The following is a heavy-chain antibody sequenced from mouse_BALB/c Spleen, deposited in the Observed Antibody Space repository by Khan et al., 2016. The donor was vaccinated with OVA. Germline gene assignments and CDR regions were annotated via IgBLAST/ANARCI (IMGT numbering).Heavy chain of an antibody. CDR3: TNHGSSSAWFTY. J-gene: IGHJ3*01. V-gene: IGHV1-7*01. CDR1: GLTFTSYW. Sequence: QIQLEQPGAELAKPGASVKLSCKASGLTFTSYWMHWVKQRPGQGLEWIGNINPSIDYTEYNQKFKDKATLTADKSSSTAYMQLTSLTSEDPVVSKDTNHGSSSAWFTYWGQGTMVTVSA. D-gene: IGHD1-1*01. CDR2: INPSIDYT.